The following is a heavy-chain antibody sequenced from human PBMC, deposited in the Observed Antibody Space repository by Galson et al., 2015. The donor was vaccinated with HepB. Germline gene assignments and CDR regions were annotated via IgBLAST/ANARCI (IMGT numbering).Heavy chain of an antibody. J-gene: IGHJ4*02. Sequence: SLRLSCAASGFTFRTYAMDWVRQAPGKGLEWVATIDGSGDTTYYADSAKGRFPITRDNSENTVYLQMSSLRAEDTALYYCAKALYGDFHTGALEYWGQGTLVTVSS. CDR3: AKALYGDFHTGALEY. V-gene: IGHV3-23*01. D-gene: IGHD4-17*01. CDR2: IDGSGDTT. CDR1: GFTFRTYA.